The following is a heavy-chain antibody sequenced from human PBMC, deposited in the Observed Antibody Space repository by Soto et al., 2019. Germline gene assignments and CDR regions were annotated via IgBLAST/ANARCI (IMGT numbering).Heavy chain of an antibody. D-gene: IGHD3-3*01. CDR3: ARCYDFWSGYYLPPYYYYGMDV. J-gene: IGHJ6*02. Sequence: ASVKVSCKASGYTFTSYGISWVRQAPGQGLEWTGWISAYNGNTNYAQKLQGRVTMTTDTSTSTAYMELRSLRSDDTAVYYCARCYDFWSGYYLPPYYYYGMDVWGQGTTVTVSS. CDR2: ISAYNGNT. V-gene: IGHV1-18*01. CDR1: GYTFTSYG.